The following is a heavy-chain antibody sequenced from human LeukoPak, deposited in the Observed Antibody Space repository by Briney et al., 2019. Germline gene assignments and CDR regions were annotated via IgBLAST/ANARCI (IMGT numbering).Heavy chain of an antibody. Sequence: GGSLRLSCAASGFTFSTYVFHWVRQAPGKGLEWVAVISYDGSEKYYADSVKGRFTISRDNSKNTLYLQMTSLRAEDTAVYYCAKEYCRTTNCLGDWGLGTLVTVSS. V-gene: IGHV3-30*18. D-gene: IGHD2-2*01. J-gene: IGHJ4*02. CDR2: ISYDGSEK. CDR1: GFTFSTYV. CDR3: AKEYCRTTNCLGD.